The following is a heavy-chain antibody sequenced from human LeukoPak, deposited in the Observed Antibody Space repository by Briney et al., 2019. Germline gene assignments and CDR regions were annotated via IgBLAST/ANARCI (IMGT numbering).Heavy chain of an antibody. V-gene: IGHV4-39*07. D-gene: IGHD6-13*01. Sequence: PSETLSLTCTVSGGSISSSSYYWGWIRQPPGKGLEWIGSIYYSGSTYYNPSLKSRVTISVDTSKNQFSLKLSSVTAADTAVYYCASWRDRGIAAAYIDYWGQGTLVTVSS. CDR3: ASWRDRGIAAAYIDY. J-gene: IGHJ4*02. CDR2: IYYSGST. CDR1: GGSISSSSYY.